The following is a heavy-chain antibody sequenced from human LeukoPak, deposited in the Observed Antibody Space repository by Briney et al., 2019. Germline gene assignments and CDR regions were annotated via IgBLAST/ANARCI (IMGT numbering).Heavy chain of an antibody. V-gene: IGHV3-64D*09. Sequence: GGSLRLSCSSSGFPFSSYAMHWVRQAPGQGLEYVSAISDSGGSTYYADSVKGRFTISRDNSKNTLYLQMSSLRAEDTAVYFCVRGYSFGPYGMDVWGQGTTVTVSS. D-gene: IGHD2-15*01. CDR3: VRGYSFGPYGMDV. CDR1: GFPFSSYA. CDR2: ISDSGGST. J-gene: IGHJ6*02.